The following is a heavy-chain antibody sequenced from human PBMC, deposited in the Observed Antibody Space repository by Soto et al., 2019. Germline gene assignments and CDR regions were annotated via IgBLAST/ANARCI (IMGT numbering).Heavy chain of an antibody. Sequence: QVQLVQSGVELKKPGASVKVSCKASGYTFTNYAISWVRQAPGRGLEWMGWVNTYNGNPNYAQIFQGRVTMTTDTSTGTAYMELRSLKSDDSAIYYCARDSQYSTSWQRFDSWGQGTLVTVSS. D-gene: IGHD6-13*01. CDR3: ARDSQYSTSWQRFDS. CDR1: GYTFTNYA. V-gene: IGHV1-18*01. J-gene: IGHJ4*02. CDR2: VNTYNGNP.